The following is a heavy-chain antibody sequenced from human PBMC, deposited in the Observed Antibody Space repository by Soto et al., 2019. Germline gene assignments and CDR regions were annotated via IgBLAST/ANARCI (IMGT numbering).Heavy chain of an antibody. Sequence: SETLSLACTVSGGSISSYYWSWIRQPPGKGLEWIGYIYYSGSTNYNPSLKSRVTISVDTSKNQSSLKLSSVTAADTAVYYCPRESSSWGGPGFDYWGQGTLVTVSS. J-gene: IGHJ4*02. D-gene: IGHD6-13*01. CDR2: IYYSGST. V-gene: IGHV4-59*01. CDR3: PRESSSWGGPGFDY. CDR1: GGSISSYY.